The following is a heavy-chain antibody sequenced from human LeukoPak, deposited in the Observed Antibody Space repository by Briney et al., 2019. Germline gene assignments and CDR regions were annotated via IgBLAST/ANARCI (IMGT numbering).Heavy chain of an antibody. CDR2: IKQDGSEK. Sequence: GGSLRLSCAASGFTFSSYWMSWVRQAPGKGLEWVANIKQDGSEKYYVDSVKGRFTISRDNAKNSLYLQMNSLRAEDTAVYYCAKDQDSSGYYPSGFDYWGQGTLVTVSS. D-gene: IGHD3-22*01. V-gene: IGHV3-7*03. J-gene: IGHJ4*02. CDR3: AKDQDSSGYYPSGFDY. CDR1: GFTFSSYW.